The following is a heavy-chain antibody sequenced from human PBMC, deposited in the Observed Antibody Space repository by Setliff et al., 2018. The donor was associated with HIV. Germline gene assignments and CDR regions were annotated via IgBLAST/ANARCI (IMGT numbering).Heavy chain of an antibody. D-gene: IGHD3-16*01. V-gene: IGHV1-18*01. CDR1: GYTFTSFG. Sequence: ASVKVSCKASGYTFTSFGISWVRQAPGQGLEWMGWISAYNGNTNYAQKFRGRVAMTTDTSTSTASMELRSLTSDDTAVYYCARGSKGGFFDYWGQGTLVTVSS. CDR2: ISAYNGNT. J-gene: IGHJ4*02. CDR3: ARGSKGGFFDY.